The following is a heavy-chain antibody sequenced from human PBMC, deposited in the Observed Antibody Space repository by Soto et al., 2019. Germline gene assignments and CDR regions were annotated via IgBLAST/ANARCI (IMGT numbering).Heavy chain of an antibody. J-gene: IGHJ4*02. D-gene: IGHD1-1*01. CDR1: GGSISSDY. CDR3: ARTYLTGTPLV. Sequence: SETLSLTCTVSGGSISSDYWSWIRQSPGKGLEWIGYIYYSGSTKYNPSLQSRIIISVDTSNNQFSLKLSSVTAADTAIYYCARTYLTGTPLVWGQGTLVTVSS. CDR2: IYYSGST. V-gene: IGHV4-59*01.